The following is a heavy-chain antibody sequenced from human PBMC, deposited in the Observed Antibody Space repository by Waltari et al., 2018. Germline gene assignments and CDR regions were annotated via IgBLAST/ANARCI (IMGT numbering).Heavy chain of an antibody. CDR1: GGSISSGGYS. CDR3: ASRREITIFGVDMDV. J-gene: IGHJ6*03. V-gene: IGHV4-31*03. Sequence: QVQLQESGPGLVKPSQTLSLTCTVSGGSISSGGYSWSWIRQHPGKGLEWIGYIYYSGSTYYNPSLKSRVTISVDTSKNQFSLKLSSVTAADTAVYYCASRREITIFGVDMDVWGKGTTVTVSS. D-gene: IGHD3-3*01. CDR2: IYYSGST.